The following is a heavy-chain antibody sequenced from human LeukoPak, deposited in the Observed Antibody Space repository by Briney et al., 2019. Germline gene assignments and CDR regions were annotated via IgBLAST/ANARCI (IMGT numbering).Heavy chain of an antibody. D-gene: IGHD6-13*01. CDR2: IYYSGST. V-gene: IGHV4-39*07. CDR1: GGSISSSSYY. Sequence: PSETLSLTCTVSGGSISSSSYYWGWIRQPPGKGLEWIGSIYYSGSTYYNPSLKSRVTISVDTSKNQFSLKLSSVTAADTAVYYCARVGSPPAAAGGYYFDYWGQGTLVTVSS. J-gene: IGHJ4*02. CDR3: ARVGSPPAAAGGYYFDY.